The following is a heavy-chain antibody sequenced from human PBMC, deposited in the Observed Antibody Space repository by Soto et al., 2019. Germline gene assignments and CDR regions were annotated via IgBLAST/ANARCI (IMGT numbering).Heavy chain of an antibody. Sequence: GGSLRLSCVASGFTLRNYALNWVRQAPGRGPVWVSRIKSDGSGTYYADSVQGRLTISRDNAKNTLYLQMNSLRAEDTAVYYCAKEGLAVAATGLDYLGQGTLVTVSS. CDR3: AKEGLAVAATGLDY. V-gene: IGHV3-23*01. J-gene: IGHJ4*02. CDR1: GFTLRNYA. D-gene: IGHD6-19*01. CDR2: IKSDGSGT.